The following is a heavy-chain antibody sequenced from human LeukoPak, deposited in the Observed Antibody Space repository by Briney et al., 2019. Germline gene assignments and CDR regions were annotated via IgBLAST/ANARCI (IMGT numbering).Heavy chain of an antibody. J-gene: IGHJ4*02. V-gene: IGHV4-31*03. CDR1: GGSISSGGYY. Sequence: SETLSLTCTVSGGSISSGGYYWSWIRLHPGKGLEWIGYIYYSGSTYYNPSLKSRVTISVDTSKNQFSLKLSSVTAADTAVYYCARERDAFFDYWGQGTLVTVSS. D-gene: IGHD5-24*01. CDR2: IYYSGST. CDR3: ARERDAFFDY.